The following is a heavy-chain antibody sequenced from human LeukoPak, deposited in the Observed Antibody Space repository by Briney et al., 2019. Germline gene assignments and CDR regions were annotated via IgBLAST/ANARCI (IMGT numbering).Heavy chain of an antibody. CDR1: GFTFSSYA. Sequence: GGSLRLSCAASGFTFSSYAMSWVRQAPGKGLEWVAVISYDGSNKYYADSVKGRFTISRDNSKNTLYLQMNSLRAEDTAVYYCARPSGGFDWDRLGYFDYWGQGTLVTVSS. D-gene: IGHD3-9*01. V-gene: IGHV3-30-3*01. J-gene: IGHJ4*02. CDR2: ISYDGSNK. CDR3: ARPSGGFDWDRLGYFDY.